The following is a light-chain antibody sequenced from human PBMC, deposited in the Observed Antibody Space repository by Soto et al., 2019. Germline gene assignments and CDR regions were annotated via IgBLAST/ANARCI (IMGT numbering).Light chain of an antibody. CDR3: HQYNNLPYT. CDR2: GAS. CDR1: QSLSRN. V-gene: IGKV3-15*01. Sequence: EIVMTQSPATLAVSPGERATLSCRASQSLSRNLAWYQQQPGQAPRLLIYGASTRATGIPARFSGSESGTEFTLTISSLQSEDFAVYYSHQYNNLPYTFGQGTELEIK. J-gene: IGKJ2*01.